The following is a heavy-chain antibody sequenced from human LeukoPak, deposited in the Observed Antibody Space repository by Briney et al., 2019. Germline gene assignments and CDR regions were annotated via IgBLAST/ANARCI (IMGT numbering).Heavy chain of an antibody. J-gene: IGHJ4*02. CDR1: GYTFTSCG. Sequence: ASVKVTCKASGYTFTSCGISWVRQAPGQGLEWMGWISAYNGNTNYAQKLQGRVTMTTDTSTSTAYMELRSLRSDDTAVYYCARDSLDITPLDYWGQGTLVTVSS. CDR2: ISAYNGNT. V-gene: IGHV1-18*01. D-gene: IGHD3-10*01. CDR3: ARDSLDITPLDY.